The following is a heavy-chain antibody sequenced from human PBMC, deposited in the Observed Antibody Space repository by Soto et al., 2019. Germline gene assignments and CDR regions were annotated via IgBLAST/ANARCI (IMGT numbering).Heavy chain of an antibody. CDR1: CGYTRVAGYS. D-gene: IGHD3-10*01. V-gene: IGHV4-31*03. J-gene: IGHJ5*02. CDR3: ARGRLDYYGSGSNWFDP. CDR2: IYYSGST. Sequence: LXLTLCVSCGYTRVAGYSSIWIRQRPGKGLEWIGYIYYSGSTYYNPSLKSRVTISVDTSKNQFSLKLSSVTAADTAVYYCARGRLDYYGSGSNWFDPWGQGTLVTVSS.